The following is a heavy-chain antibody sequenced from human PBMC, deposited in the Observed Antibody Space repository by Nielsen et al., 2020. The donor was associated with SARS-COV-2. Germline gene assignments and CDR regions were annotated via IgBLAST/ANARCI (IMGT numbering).Heavy chain of an antibody. D-gene: IGHD3-10*01. Sequence: SETLSLTCTVSGGSISSSSYYWGWIRQPPGKGLEWIGSIYYSGSTYYNPPLKSRVTISVDTSKNQFSLKLSSVTAADTAVYYCARAYYYGSGTPALLDYWGQGTLVTVSS. CDR2: IYYSGST. CDR3: ARAYYYGSGTPALLDY. V-gene: IGHV4-39*01. CDR1: GGSISSSSYY. J-gene: IGHJ4*02.